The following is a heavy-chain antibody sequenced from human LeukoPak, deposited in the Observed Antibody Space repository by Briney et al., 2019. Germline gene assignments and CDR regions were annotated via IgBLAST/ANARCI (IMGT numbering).Heavy chain of an antibody. V-gene: IGHV1-18*01. D-gene: IGHD5-18*01. CDR2: ISAYNGNT. CDR1: GYTFTSYG. Sequence: ASVKVSCKASGYTFTSYGISWVRQAPGQGLEWMGWISAYNGNTNYAQKLQGRVTMTTDTSTSTAYMELRSLRSDDTAVYYCARDRSGYSYGYVPNNWFDPWGQGTLVTVSS. CDR3: ARDRSGYSYGYVPNNWFDP. J-gene: IGHJ5*02.